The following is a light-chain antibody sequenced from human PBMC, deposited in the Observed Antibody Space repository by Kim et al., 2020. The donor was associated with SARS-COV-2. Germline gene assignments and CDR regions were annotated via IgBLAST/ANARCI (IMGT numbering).Light chain of an antibody. J-gene: IGLJ3*02. V-gene: IGLV2-14*01. CDR3: SSYTSSSTWV. CDR2: DVS. Sequence: QSALTQPASVSGSPGQSITISCTGTSSDVGGYNYVSWYQQHPGKAPTLMIYDVSKRPSGVSNRFSGSKSGNTASLTISGLQAVDEADYYCSSYTSSSTWVFGGGTQLTVL. CDR1: SSDVGGYNY.